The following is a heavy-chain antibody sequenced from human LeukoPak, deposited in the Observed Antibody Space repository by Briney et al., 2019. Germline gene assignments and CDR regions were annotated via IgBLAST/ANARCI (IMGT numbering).Heavy chain of an antibody. Sequence: PGGSLRLSCAASGFTFSTYAMSWVRQAPGKGLECVSAISGSGGTIYYADSVKGRFTISRDNSKNTLSLQMNSLRAEDTAVYFCARTKSQLWSDYWGQGTLVTVSS. CDR3: ARTKSQLWSDY. D-gene: IGHD5-18*01. V-gene: IGHV3-23*01. J-gene: IGHJ4*02. CDR2: ISGSGGTI. CDR1: GFTFSTYA.